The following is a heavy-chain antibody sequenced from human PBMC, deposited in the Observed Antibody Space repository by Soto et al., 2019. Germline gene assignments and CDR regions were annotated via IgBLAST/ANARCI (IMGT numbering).Heavy chain of an antibody. V-gene: IGHV3-11*01. CDR3: ARAARPHLYYYYYGMDV. CDR2: ISSSGSTI. D-gene: IGHD6-6*01. CDR1: GFTFSDYY. Sequence: QVQLVESGGGSVKPGGSLRLSCAASGFTFSDYYMSWIRQAPGKGLEWVSYISSSGSTIYYADSVKGRFTISRDNAKNSLYLQMNSLRAEDTAVYYCARAARPHLYYYYYGMDVWGQGTTVTVSS. J-gene: IGHJ6*02.